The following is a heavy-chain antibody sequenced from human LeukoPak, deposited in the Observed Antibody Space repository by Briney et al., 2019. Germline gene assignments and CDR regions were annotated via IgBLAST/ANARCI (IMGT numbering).Heavy chain of an antibody. V-gene: IGHV4-59*12. CDR2: IYYSGST. J-gene: IGHJ4*02. CDR3: ARVSFGGWLPNYFDY. D-gene: IGHD6-19*01. Sequence: SETLSLTCTVSGGSISSYYWSWIRQPPGKGLEWIGYIYYSGSTNYNPSLKSRVTISVDTSKNQFSLKLSSVTAADTAVYYCARVSFGGWLPNYFDYWGQGTLVTVSS. CDR1: GGSISSYY.